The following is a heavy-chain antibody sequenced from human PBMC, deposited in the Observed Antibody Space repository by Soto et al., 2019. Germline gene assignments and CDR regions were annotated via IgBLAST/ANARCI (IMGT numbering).Heavy chain of an antibody. J-gene: IGHJ5*02. CDR1: GGSISNVGYF. CDR2: IYHTGTT. D-gene: IGHD2-2*01. Sequence: QVQLQESGPGLVKPSQTLSLTCTVSGGSISNVGYFWSWIRQPPGKGLEWIGFIYHTGTTYYNSSLRSRVSISIDTSKSQFSLKLNSVTAADMAVYYCARVMAAMQNWLDPWGQGTLVTVSP. CDR3: ARVMAAMQNWLDP. V-gene: IGHV4-30-4*01.